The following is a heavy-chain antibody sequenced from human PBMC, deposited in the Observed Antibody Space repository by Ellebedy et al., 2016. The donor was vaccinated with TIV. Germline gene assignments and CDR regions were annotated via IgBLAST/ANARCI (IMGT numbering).Heavy chain of an antibody. Sequence: SETLSLTCAVYGGSFSGYYWSWIRQPPGKGLEWIGEINHSGSTNYNPSLKNRATISLDTSRSHLSLTLTSVTAADTAVYYCARLYTLRLPDRWFDSWGQGTLVTVSS. CDR1: GGSFSGYY. CDR3: ARLYTLRLPDRWFDS. CDR2: INHSGST. D-gene: IGHD2-2*02. J-gene: IGHJ5*01. V-gene: IGHV4-34*01.